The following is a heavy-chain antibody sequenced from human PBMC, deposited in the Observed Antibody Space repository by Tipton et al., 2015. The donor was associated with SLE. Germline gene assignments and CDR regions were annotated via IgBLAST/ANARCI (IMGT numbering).Heavy chain of an antibody. V-gene: IGHV4-59*05. CDR3: ARSRESVNSAAFEI. Sequence: TLSLTCTVSGDAITNSYWSWIRQSPGKGLEWIASFYYTGTTSHNPSLKSRVTISVDTSKNQFSLKLSSVTAADTAIYYCARSRESVNSAAFEIWGQGTMVTVSS. CDR2: FYYTGTT. D-gene: IGHD4-23*01. J-gene: IGHJ3*02. CDR1: GDAITNSY.